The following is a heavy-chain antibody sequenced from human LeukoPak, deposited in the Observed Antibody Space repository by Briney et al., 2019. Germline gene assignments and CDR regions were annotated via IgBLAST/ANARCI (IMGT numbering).Heavy chain of an antibody. CDR1: GYTFTSYG. CDR2: IFTYNGDT. V-gene: IGHV1-18*04. Sequence: ASVKVSCKASGYTFTSYGISWVRQAPGQGLEWMGWIFTYNGDTMYEKKFQGRVSMTTDSSTNTVYLELRSLRSDDTAVYYCARGKEREPFDFWGQGTLVAVS. D-gene: IGHD1-1*01. J-gene: IGHJ4*02. CDR3: ARGKEREPFDF.